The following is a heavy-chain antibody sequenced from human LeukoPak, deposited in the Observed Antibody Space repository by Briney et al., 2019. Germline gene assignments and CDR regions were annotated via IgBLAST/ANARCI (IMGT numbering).Heavy chain of an antibody. D-gene: IGHD2-2*01. CDR3: ARGDSIPAAIRGKTTVKGDYFDY. V-gene: IGHV4-34*01. J-gene: IGHJ4*02. Sequence: PSETLSLTCAVYGGSFSGYYWSWIRQPPGKGLEWIGEINHSGSTNYNPSLKSRVTISVDTSKNQFSLKLSSVTAADTAVYYCARGDSIPAAIRGKTTVKGDYFDYWGQGTLVTVSS. CDR2: INHSGST. CDR1: GGSFSGYY.